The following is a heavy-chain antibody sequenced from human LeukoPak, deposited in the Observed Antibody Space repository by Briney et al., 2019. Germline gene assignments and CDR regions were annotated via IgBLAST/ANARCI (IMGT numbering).Heavy chain of an antibody. Sequence: SETLSPTCSISADSITSGYWSWIRQPPGKGLEWIGYIYGIENTDYNPSLKSRVTISLDTSKNQLSLNLTAVTAADTAVYYCAGRGQRYFRDWGQGTLVTVSS. CDR1: ADSITSGY. V-gene: IGHV4-59*08. CDR3: AGRGQRYFRD. CDR2: IYGIENT. J-gene: IGHJ1*01.